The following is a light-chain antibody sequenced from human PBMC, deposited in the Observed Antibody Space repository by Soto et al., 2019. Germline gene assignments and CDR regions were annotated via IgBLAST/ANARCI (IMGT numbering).Light chain of an antibody. Sequence: ILFTQSPDTLSLSPGERATLSCRASQSVSNSVAWYQQKPGQSPTLLIYGASTRDTDIPARFSGSGSGTKCTLTISRLQSADFSVYCRQHYNNSPITLGRGTRLEIK. V-gene: IGKV3-15*01. CDR2: GAS. J-gene: IGKJ5*01. CDR1: QSVSNS. CDR3: QHYNNSPIT.